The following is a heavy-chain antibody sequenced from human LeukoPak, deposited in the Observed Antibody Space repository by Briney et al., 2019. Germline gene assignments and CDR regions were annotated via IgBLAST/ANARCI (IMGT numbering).Heavy chain of an antibody. CDR3: ARGEGNDYVWGSYYYYLDV. CDR1: AESFNGYY. Sequence: SETLSLTCAVNAESFNGYYWTWIRQSPGKELEWIGEINDVGHTNYNPSLKSRVTISLDTSAKHFSLKLSSVTAADTAAYFCARGEGNDYVWGSYYYYLDVWGKGTTVTVSS. V-gene: IGHV4-34*01. J-gene: IGHJ6*03. CDR2: INDVGHT. D-gene: IGHD3-16*01.